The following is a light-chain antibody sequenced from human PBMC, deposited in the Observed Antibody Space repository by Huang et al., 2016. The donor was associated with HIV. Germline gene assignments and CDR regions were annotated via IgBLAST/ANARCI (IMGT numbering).Light chain of an antibody. Sequence: EIVMTQSPATLFVSPGGVATLSCRAGQNVRSNLAWYQQTPGQAPRLLIYDTSTRASAVAAKFSGSGSGREFTLTISGLQSEDFAVYYCQQYDNWPPGLTFGGGTRVEI. J-gene: IGKJ4*01. V-gene: IGKV3D-15*01. CDR3: QQYDNWPPGLT. CDR1: QNVRSN. CDR2: DTS.